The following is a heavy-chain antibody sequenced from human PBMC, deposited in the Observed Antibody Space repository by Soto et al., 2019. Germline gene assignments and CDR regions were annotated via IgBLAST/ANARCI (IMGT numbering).Heavy chain of an antibody. D-gene: IGHD3-16*01. V-gene: IGHV4-59*04. Sequence: SETLSLTCTVSGGSISSYYWSWIRQPPGKGLEWIGYIYYSGSSSYNPSLKSRVSMSVDTSRNQFSLKLSSVTAADTAVYYCALGGVLNYYYYPMDVWGQGTTVTVSS. CDR1: GGSISSYY. CDR2: IYYSGSS. CDR3: ALGGVLNYYYYPMDV. J-gene: IGHJ6*02.